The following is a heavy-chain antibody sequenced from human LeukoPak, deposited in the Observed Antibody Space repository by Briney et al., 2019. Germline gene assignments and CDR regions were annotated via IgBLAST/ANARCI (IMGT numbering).Heavy chain of an antibody. CDR3: AELGITMIGGV. CDR1: GFTFTTYW. J-gene: IGHJ6*04. Sequence: GGSLRLSCAASGFTFTTYWMGWVRQAPGKGLEWVSDIDSGSNNIHYADSVKGRFTISRDDAKNSLYLQMDSLRAEDTAVYYCAELGITMIGGVWGKGTTVTISS. V-gene: IGHV3-48*01. D-gene: IGHD3-10*02. CDR2: IDSGSNNI.